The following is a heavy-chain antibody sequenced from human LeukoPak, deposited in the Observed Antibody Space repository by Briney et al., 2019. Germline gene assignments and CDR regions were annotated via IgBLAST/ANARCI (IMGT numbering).Heavy chain of an antibody. CDR3: AKAPRFDSSISSP. J-gene: IGHJ5*02. Sequence: GGSLRLSCAASGFTFSTYGIHWVRQAPGKGLEWVAFIRSDGSDKYYPDSVKGRFTISRDNSKNTLYLQMNSLRAEDTAVYYCAKAPRFDSSISSPWGQGALVTVSS. CDR2: IRSDGSDK. D-gene: IGHD2-2*01. V-gene: IGHV3-30*02. CDR1: GFTFSTYG.